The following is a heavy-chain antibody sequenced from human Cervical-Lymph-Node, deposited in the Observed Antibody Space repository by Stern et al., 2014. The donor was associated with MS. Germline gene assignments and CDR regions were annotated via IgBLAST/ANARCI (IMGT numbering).Heavy chain of an antibody. CDR2: IYPGDSDT. CDR3: AGPPPRRSSIDPNFGLDV. J-gene: IGHJ6*02. D-gene: IGHD6-6*01. Sequence: EVQLVESGAEVKKPRDSLKISCKGSGYTFSKNWIAWVRQMPGKGLEWMGIIYPGDSDTRYSPYFQGPVTMSADKSLNTTYLQWHGLKAPDPPIYYCAGPPPRRSSIDPNFGLDVWGQGTTVTVSS. V-gene: IGHV5-51*03. CDR1: GYTFSKNW.